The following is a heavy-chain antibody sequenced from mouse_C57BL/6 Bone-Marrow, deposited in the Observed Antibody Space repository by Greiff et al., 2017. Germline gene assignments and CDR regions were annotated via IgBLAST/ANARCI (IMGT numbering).Heavy chain of an antibody. CDR1: GYSFTGYY. V-gene: IGHV1-42*01. CDR3: ARWRITTVVATGYYAMDY. Sequence: VQLQQSGPELVKPGASVEISCKASGYSFTGYYMNWVKQSPEKSLEWIGEINPSTGGTTYNQKFKAKATLTVDKSSSTAYMQLKSLTSEDSAVYYCARWRITTVVATGYYAMDYWGQGTSVTVSS. D-gene: IGHD1-1*01. J-gene: IGHJ4*01. CDR2: INPSTGGT.